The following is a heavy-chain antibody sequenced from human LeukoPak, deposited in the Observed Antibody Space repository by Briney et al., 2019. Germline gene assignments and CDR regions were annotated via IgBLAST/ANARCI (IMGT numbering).Heavy chain of an antibody. CDR1: GFSFSTYC. J-gene: IGHJ4*02. V-gene: IGHV3-74*01. CDR2: ICPDGTVT. CDR3: VRDFRSADY. Sequence: GGSLRLSCAACGFSFSTYCMHWVRQAPGKGPMWVSRICPDGTVTNYADSVKARFSISRDNARNTVYLQMNSLRAEDTAVYYCVRDFRSADYWGQGTLVTVSS.